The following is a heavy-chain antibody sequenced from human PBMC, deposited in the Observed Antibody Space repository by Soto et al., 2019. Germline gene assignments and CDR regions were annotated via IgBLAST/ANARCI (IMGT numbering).Heavy chain of an antibody. V-gene: IGHV4-61*01. CDR2: IYYSGST. J-gene: IGHJ4*02. CDR3: ARALAYCCGDCYSGRFDY. CDR1: GGSVSSGSYY. Sequence: QVQLQESGPGLVKPSETLSLTCTVSGGSVSSGSYYWSWIRQPPGKGLEWIGYIYYSGSTNYNPSLKSRVTISLDTSKNQFSLKLSSGTAADTAVYYCARALAYCCGDCYSGRFDYWGQGTLVTVSS. D-gene: IGHD2-21*02.